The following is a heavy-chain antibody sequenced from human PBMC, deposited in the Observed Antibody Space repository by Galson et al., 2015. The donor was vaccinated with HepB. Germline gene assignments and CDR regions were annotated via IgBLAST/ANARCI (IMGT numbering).Heavy chain of an antibody. D-gene: IGHD2-2*03. V-gene: IGHV1-18*01. CDR3: ARDVDIVVVPAAPSYYYYYGMDV. J-gene: IGHJ6*02. CDR1: GYTFTSYG. CDR2: ISAYNGNT. Sequence: SVKVSCKASGYTFTSYGISWVRQAPGQGLEWMGWISAYNGNTNYAQKLQGRVTMTTDTSTSTAYMELRSLRSDDTAVYYCARDVDIVVVPAAPSYYYYYGMDVWGQGTTVTVSS.